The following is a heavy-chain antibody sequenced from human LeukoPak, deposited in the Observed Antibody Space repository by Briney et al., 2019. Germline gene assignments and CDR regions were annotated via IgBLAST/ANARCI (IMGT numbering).Heavy chain of an antibody. J-gene: IGHJ6*03. CDR2: IYPGDSDT. CDR3: ARHLDILTGYYRGDYYYYMDV. V-gene: IGHV5-51*01. Sequence: GESLKISCKGSGYIFTSYWIGWVRQMPGKGLEWMGVIYPGDSDTRYSPSFQGQVTISADKSISTAYLRWSSLKASDTAMYYCARHLDILTGYYRGDYYYYMDVWGKGTTVTVSS. CDR1: GYIFTSYW. D-gene: IGHD3-9*01.